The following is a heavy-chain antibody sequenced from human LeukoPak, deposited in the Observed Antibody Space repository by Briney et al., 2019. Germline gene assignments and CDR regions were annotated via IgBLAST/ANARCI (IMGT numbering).Heavy chain of an antibody. CDR1: GFTFSSYA. CDR3: AEERPYCGGDCLDL. J-gene: IGHJ5*02. D-gene: IGHD2-21*02. V-gene: IGHV3-23*01. Sequence: PGGSLRLSCAASGFTFSSYAMSWVRQAPGKGLEWVSTISGSGSNTFYADSVKGRFTISTDNSKNALYLHMNSLRVENTAIYYWAEERPYCGGDCLDLWGQGTLVTVSS. CDR2: ISGSGSNT.